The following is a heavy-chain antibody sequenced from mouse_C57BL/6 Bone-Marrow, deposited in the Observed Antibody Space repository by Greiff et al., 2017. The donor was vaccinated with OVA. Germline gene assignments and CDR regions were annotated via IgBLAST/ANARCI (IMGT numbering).Heavy chain of an antibody. CDR2: IDPSDSYT. D-gene: IGHD2-14*01. V-gene: IGHV1-50*01. CDR1: GYTFTSYW. Sequence: QVQLKQPGAELVKPGASVKLSCKASGYTFTSYWMQWVKQRPGQGLEWIGEIDPSDSYTNYNQKFKGKATLTVDTSSSTAYMQLSSLTSEDSAVYYCAIGDDYWGQGTTLTVSS. J-gene: IGHJ2*01. CDR3: AIGDDY.